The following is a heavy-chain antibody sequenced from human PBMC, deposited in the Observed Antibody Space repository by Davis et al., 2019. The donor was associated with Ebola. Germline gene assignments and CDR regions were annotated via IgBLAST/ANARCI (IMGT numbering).Heavy chain of an antibody. Sequence: ASVKVSCKASGYTFTSYGISWVRQAPGQGLEWMGWIITDNGNRNYAQKFQGRVTMSTDTSTTTAYMELTSLRSDDTAVYYCARRPTRVAGEGYYYYGMDVWGQGTTVTVSS. CDR2: IITDNGNR. V-gene: IGHV1-18*04. J-gene: IGHJ6*02. CDR3: ARRPTRVAGEGYYYYGMDV. D-gene: IGHD2-15*01. CDR1: GYTFTSYG.